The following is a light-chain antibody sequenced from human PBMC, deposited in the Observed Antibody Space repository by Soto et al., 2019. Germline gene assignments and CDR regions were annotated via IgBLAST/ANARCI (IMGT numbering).Light chain of an antibody. Sequence: DIQMTQSPSSLSPSVGDRVTITCRQSQTISRSLNWYQQKPGKDPKLLIYAAYNLHSGVPSRFSGSGSGTDFTLTITSLHPEDFATYYCQQTYSAPQPTFGGGTKVDIK. CDR2: AAY. CDR1: QTISRS. J-gene: IGKJ4*01. CDR3: QQTYSAPQPT. V-gene: IGKV1-39*01.